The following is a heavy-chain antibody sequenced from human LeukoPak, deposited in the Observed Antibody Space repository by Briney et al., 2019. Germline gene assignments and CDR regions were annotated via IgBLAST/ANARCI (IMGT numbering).Heavy chain of an antibody. CDR2: INHSGTT. J-gene: IGHJ4*02. V-gene: IGHV4-34*01. CDR3: ASPTRGY. CDR1: GGSFSGYY. Sequence: PSVTLSLTCAIYGGSFSGYYWSWIRQPPGKGLEWIGEINHSGTTNYNPSLKSRVTISVDTSKNQFSLKLSSVTAADTAVYYCASPTRGYWGQGTLVTVSS.